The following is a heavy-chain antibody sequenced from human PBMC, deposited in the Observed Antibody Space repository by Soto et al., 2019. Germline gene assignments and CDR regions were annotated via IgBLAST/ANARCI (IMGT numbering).Heavy chain of an antibody. CDR2: INPNSGGT. CDR3: ARVPYFWSGYYSGAHFDY. Sequence: ASVKVSFKASGYTFTGYYMHWVRQAPGRGLEWMGWINPNSGGTNYAQKFQGRVTMTRDASISTAYMELSRLRSDDTAVYYCARVPYFWSGYYSGAHFDYWGQGTLVTVSS. D-gene: IGHD3-3*01. CDR1: GYTFTGYY. V-gene: IGHV1-2*02. J-gene: IGHJ4*02.